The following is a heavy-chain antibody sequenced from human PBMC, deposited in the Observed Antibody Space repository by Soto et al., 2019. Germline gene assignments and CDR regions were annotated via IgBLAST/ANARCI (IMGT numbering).Heavy chain of an antibody. J-gene: IGHJ6*04. CDR2: ISYDGSNK. CDR1: GFTFSSYA. CDR3: ARAGCDGGRCYTVVGLSYGMDV. D-gene: IGHD2-15*01. V-gene: IGHV3-30-3*01. Sequence: QVQLVESGGGVVQPGRSLRLSCAASGFTFSSYAMHWVRQAPGKGLEWVAVISYDGSNKYYADSVKGRFTISRDNSKPTVYLPMNRPRAEDTGVYYCARAGCDGGRCYTVVGLSYGMDVWGKGTTVTVSS.